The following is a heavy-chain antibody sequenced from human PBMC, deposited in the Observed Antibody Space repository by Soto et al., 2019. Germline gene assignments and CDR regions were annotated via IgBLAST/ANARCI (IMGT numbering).Heavy chain of an antibody. V-gene: IGHV3-33*01. J-gene: IGHJ4*02. Sequence: GGSLRLSCAASGFTFSSYGMHWVRQAPGKGLEWVAVIWYDGSNKYYADSVKGRFTISRDNSKNTLYLQMNSLRAEDTAVYYCARGEYSSSAGFDYWGQGTLVTVSS. CDR1: GFTFSSYG. CDR2: IWYDGSNK. D-gene: IGHD6-6*01. CDR3: ARGEYSSSAGFDY.